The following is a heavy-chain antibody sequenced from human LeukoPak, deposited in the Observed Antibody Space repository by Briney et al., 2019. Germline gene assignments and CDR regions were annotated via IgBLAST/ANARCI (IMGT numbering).Heavy chain of an antibody. CDR2: ISGGGDST. CDR1: GFTFSDYA. J-gene: IGHJ4*02. V-gene: IGHV3-23*01. CDR3: AKLGCTGTFCYANY. Sequence: PGGSLRLSCAAPGFTFSDYAMTWVRQTPGKGLEWVSVISGGGDSTVHADSMKGRFTISRDNSKNTLYLQMNSLRAEDTALYYCAKLGCTGTFCYANYWGQGTLVTVSS. D-gene: IGHD2-2*01.